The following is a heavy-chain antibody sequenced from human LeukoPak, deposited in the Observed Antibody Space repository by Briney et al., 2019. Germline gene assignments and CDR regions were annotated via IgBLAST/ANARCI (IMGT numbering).Heavy chain of an antibody. CDR2: INWNGGST. CDR1: GFTFDDYA. V-gene: IGHV3-20*04. Sequence: GGSLRLSCAASGFTFDDYAMSWVRQAPGKGLEWVSRINWNGGSTSYADSVKGRFTISRDNAKNSLYLQMNSLRAEDTALYYCARHLSIAAAGTTDYWGQGTLVTVSS. J-gene: IGHJ4*02. D-gene: IGHD6-13*01. CDR3: ARHLSIAAAGTTDY.